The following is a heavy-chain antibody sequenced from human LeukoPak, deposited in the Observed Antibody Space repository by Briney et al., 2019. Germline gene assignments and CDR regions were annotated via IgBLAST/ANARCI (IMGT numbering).Heavy chain of an antibody. J-gene: IGHJ4*02. CDR1: GFTFSSYA. D-gene: IGHD2-15*01. Sequence: GGSLRLSCGASGFTFSSYAMSWIRQAPGKGLEWVSAISGNSGSTYYADSVKGRFTISRDKSKNTLYLQMNSLRAEDTAVYYCAKAVTPGGGPRDYWGQGTLVTVSS. CDR3: AKAVTPGGGPRDY. V-gene: IGHV3-23*01. CDR2: ISGNSGST.